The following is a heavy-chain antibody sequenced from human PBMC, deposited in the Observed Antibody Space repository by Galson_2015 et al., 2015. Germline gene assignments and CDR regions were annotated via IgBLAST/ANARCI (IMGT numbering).Heavy chain of an antibody. CDR1: GFTFGNFA. Sequence: SLRLSCAVSGFTFGNFAMHWVRQAPGKGLEWVSGISWNSGNIGYADSVKGRFTISRDNAKDSLYLEMNSLRAEDTAFYLCVKDDSGSYYSSRLAPWGQGTLVTVSS. V-gene: IGHV3-9*01. D-gene: IGHD1-26*01. CDR3: VKDDSGSYYSSRLAP. J-gene: IGHJ5*02. CDR2: ISWNSGNI.